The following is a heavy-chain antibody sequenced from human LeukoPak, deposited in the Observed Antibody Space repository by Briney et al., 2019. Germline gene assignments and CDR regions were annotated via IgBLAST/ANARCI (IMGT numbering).Heavy chain of an antibody. V-gene: IGHV4-61*01. J-gene: IGHJ4*02. CDR1: GGFVSSGSYY. CDR3: ARSPFLSPYYYGSGSYYGALDY. CDR2: IYYSESA. D-gene: IGHD3-10*01. Sequence: SETLSLTCSVSGGFVSSGSYYWSSSRQPPGKRLEWVGYIYYSESANYNPSLKSRVTISVDTSKNQFSLKLSSVTAADTAVYYCARSPFLSPYYYGSGSYYGALDYWGQGTLVTVSS.